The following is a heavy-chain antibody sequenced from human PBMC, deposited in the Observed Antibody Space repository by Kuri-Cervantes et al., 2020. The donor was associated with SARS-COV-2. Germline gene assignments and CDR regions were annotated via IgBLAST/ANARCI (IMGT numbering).Heavy chain of an antibody. CDR1: GGSISSGSYY. D-gene: IGHD4-17*01. Sequence: SETLSLTCTVSGGSISSGSYYWSWIRQPAGRGLEWVGYIYTSGSTNYNPSLKSRVTISVDTSSKQFSLHLGSVTAADTAVYYCAGAYGFLRYIYYMDVWGRGTTVTVSS. V-gene: IGHV4-61*09. J-gene: IGHJ6*03. CDR2: IYTSGST. CDR3: AGAYGFLRYIYYMDV.